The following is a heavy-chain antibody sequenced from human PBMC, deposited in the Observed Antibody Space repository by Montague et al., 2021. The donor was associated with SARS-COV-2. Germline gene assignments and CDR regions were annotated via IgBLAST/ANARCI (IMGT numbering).Heavy chain of an antibody. CDR2: ISWNSGSI. CDR3: AKDRGYYGSGSYFEY. D-gene: IGHD3-10*01. J-gene: IGHJ4*02. V-gene: IGHV3-9*01. CDR1: EFTFHDYA. Sequence: SLRLSCAASEFTFHDYALHWVRQVPGKGLEWVSGISWNSGSIGYGDSVKGRFTISRDNAKNPLYLQMNSLRAEDTALYYCAKDRGYYGSGSYFEYWGQGTLVTVSS.